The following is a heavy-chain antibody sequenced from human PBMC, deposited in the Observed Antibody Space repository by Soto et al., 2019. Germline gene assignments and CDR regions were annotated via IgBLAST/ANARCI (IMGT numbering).Heavy chain of an antibody. CDR1: GGSISSGGYS. Sequence: SETQPLTCTVSGGSISSGGYSWSWIRQHPGKGLEWIGYIYYSGSTYYNPSLKSRVTISVDTSKNQFSLKLSSVTAADTAVYYCARGRSVAQGLDYWGQGTLVTVSS. CDR3: ARGRSVAQGLDY. CDR2: IYYSGST. V-gene: IGHV4-31*03. J-gene: IGHJ4*02.